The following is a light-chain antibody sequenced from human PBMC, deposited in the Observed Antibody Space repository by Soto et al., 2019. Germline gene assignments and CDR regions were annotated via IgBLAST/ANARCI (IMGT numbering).Light chain of an antibody. Sequence: QSVLTQPPSVSAAPGQKVTISCSGSSSNIGNNYVSWYQQLPGTAPKLLIYENNKRPSGIPDRFSGSKSGTSATLGITGLQTGDEADYYCGTWDSSLSARYVFGTGTKVTDL. CDR1: SSNIGNNY. J-gene: IGLJ1*01. V-gene: IGLV1-51*02. CDR2: ENN. CDR3: GTWDSSLSARYV.